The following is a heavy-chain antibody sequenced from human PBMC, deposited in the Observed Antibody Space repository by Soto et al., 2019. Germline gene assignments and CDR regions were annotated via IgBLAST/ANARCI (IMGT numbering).Heavy chain of an antibody. D-gene: IGHD3-9*01. CDR3: ARLPDYDILTGYYFDY. V-gene: IGHV4-39*01. CDR1: GGSISSSSYY. J-gene: IGHJ4*02. Sequence: SETLSLTCTVSGGSISSSSYYWGWIRQPPGKGLEWIGSLYYSGSAYYNPSLKSRVTISVDTSKNQFSLKLSSVTAADTAVYYCARLPDYDILTGYYFDYWGQGTLVTVS. CDR2: LYYSGSA.